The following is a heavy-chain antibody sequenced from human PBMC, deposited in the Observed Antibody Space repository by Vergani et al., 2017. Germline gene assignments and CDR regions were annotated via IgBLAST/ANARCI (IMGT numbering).Heavy chain of an antibody. Sequence: EVQLVESGGGLVKPGGSLRLSCAASGFTFSNAWMSWVRQAPGKGLEWVGRIKSKTDGGTTDYAAPVKGRFTISRDDSKNTLYLQMNSLKTEDTAVYYCTTDLTNWNYWGYYYGMDVWGQGTTVTVSS. J-gene: IGHJ6*02. V-gene: IGHV3-15*01. D-gene: IGHD1-7*01. CDR3: TTDLTNWNYWGYYYGMDV. CDR2: IKSKTDGGTT. CDR1: GFTFSNAW.